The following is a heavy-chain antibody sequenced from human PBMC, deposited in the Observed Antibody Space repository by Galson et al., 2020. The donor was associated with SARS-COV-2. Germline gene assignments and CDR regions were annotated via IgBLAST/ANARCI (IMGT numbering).Heavy chain of an antibody. CDR1: GYTFTSYG. CDR3: ARDCHVGYCSWTSCHLFDY. D-gene: IGHD2-2*01. V-gene: IGHV1-18*01. Sequence: ASVKVSCKASGYTFTSYGISWVRQAPGQGLEWMGWISAYNGNTNYAQKLQGRVTMTTDTSTSTAYMELRSLRSDDTAVYYCARDCHVGYCSWTSCHLFDYLGQGTPVTVSA. J-gene: IGHJ4*02. CDR2: ISAYNGNT.